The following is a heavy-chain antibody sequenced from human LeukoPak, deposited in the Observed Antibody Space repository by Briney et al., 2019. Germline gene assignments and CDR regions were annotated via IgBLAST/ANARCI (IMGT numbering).Heavy chain of an antibody. CDR2: ISYDGNKR. V-gene: IGHV3-30*03. J-gene: IGHJ3*02. Sequence: PGRSLRLSCAASGFTFSHYGMYWVRQAPGKGLEWVAVISYDGNKRFYADSVKGRFTISRDSSKNTLYLQMNSLRAEDTAVYYCARPRGGAYAGAFDIWGQGTMVTVSS. D-gene: IGHD1-26*01. CDR3: ARPRGGAYAGAFDI. CDR1: GFTFSHYG.